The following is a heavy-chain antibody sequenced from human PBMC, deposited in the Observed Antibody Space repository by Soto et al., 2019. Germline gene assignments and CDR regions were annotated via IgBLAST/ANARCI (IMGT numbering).Heavy chain of an antibody. Sequence: PSETLSLTCTVSGGSISSGNFYWSWIRQPPGKGLEWIGFISYGGSTYYSASLKSRFTISVDTSKNQFSLTLSFVTAADTAVYYCATMGTPATGLFYFDDWGQGTLVTVS. V-gene: IGHV4-30-4*01. J-gene: IGHJ4*02. CDR2: ISYGGST. CDR1: GGSISSGNFY. D-gene: IGHD1-7*01. CDR3: ATMGTPATGLFYFDD.